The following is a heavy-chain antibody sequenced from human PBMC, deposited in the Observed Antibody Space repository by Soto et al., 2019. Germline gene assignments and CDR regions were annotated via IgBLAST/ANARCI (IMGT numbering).Heavy chain of an antibody. Sequence: ASVKVSCKASGYTFTGYYMHWVRQAPGQGLEWMGWINPNSGGTNYAQKFQGRVTITRDTSASTAYMELSSLRSEDTAVYYCARDYPYDILAGYYVPGYGMDVWGQGTPVTVSS. CDR1: GYTFTGYY. CDR2: INPNSGGT. V-gene: IGHV1-2*02. J-gene: IGHJ6*02. CDR3: ARDYPYDILAGYYVPGYGMDV. D-gene: IGHD3-9*01.